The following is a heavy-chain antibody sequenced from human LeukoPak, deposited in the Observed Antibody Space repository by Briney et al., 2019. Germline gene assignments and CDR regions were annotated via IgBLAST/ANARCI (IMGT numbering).Heavy chain of an antibody. D-gene: IGHD4-17*01. CDR3: ARDVRPEYDYVDYVYWYFDL. J-gene: IGHJ2*01. CDR2: ISGSGTTT. CDR1: GFTFSDHY. V-gene: IGHV3-11*01. Sequence: GGSLRLSCAASGFTFSDHYMTWLRQAPGKGLEWVSHISGSGTTTNYADSVKGRFTISRDNAKNSLYLQMNSLRAEDTAVYYCARDVRPEYDYVDYVYWYFDLWGRGTLVTVSS.